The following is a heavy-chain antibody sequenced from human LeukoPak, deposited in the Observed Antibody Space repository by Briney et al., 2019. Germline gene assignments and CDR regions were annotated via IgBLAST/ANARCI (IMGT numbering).Heavy chain of an antibody. J-gene: IGHJ4*02. CDR1: GFTFSEHA. CDR3: AKEKPMIVG. V-gene: IGHV3-30-3*01. Sequence: GGSLRLSCVASGFTFSEHAMPWVRQAPGKGLGWVAVISLGGSDKFDAESVKGRFTFSRDNSKNTLYLQMNSLRAEDTDVYYCAKEKPMIVGWGQGTLVTVSS. CDR2: ISLGGSDK. D-gene: IGHD3-22*01.